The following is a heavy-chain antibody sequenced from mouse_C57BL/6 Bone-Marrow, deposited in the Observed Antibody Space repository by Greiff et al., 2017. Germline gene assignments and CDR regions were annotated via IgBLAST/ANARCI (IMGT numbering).Heavy chain of an antibody. Sequence: DVHLVESGGGLVKPGGSLQLSCAASGFTFSSYTMSWVRQTPEKRLQWVAAISGGGGNTYYPDSVKGRFTISRDNDKNILYLQMSSLRSEDTALYYCSRQVTTVLATKYFDVWGTGTTVTASS. CDR3: SRQVTTVLATKYFDV. CDR1: GFTFSSYT. J-gene: IGHJ1*03. CDR2: ISGGGGNT. V-gene: IGHV5-9*01. D-gene: IGHD1-1*01.